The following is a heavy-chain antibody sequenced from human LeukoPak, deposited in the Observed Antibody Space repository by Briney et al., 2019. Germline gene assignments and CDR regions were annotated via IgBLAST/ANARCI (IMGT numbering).Heavy chain of an antibody. V-gene: IGHV3-7*01. CDR1: GFTFSSYW. CDR3: ARGGLAASKHPLDY. D-gene: IGHD6-13*01. CDR2: IKQEGSEK. J-gene: IGHJ4*02. Sequence: GGSLRLSCAASGFTFSSYWMSWVRQAPGKGLEWVANIKQEGSEKYYVDSVKGRFTISRDNAKNSLYLQMNSLRAEDTAVYYCARGGLAASKHPLDYWGQGTLVTVSS.